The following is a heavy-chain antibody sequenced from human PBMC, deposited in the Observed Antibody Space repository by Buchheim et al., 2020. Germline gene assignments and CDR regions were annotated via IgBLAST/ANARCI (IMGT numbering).Heavy chain of an antibody. V-gene: IGHV3-66*01. CDR3: ARVARSYDILSSYHPSHVDY. Sequence: EVQLVDSGGGLVQPGGSLRLSCAASGFTVSSNYMSWVRQATGKGLEWVSVIYSGGSTYYADPLKGRFTISRDKSKNTLYLRMNSLRAEDTAVYYCARVARSYDILSSYHPSHVDYWGQGTL. CDR1: GFTVSSNY. CDR2: IYSGGST. D-gene: IGHD3-9*01. J-gene: IGHJ4*02.